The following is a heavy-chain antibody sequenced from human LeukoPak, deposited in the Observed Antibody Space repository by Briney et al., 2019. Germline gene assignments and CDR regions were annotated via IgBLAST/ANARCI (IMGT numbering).Heavy chain of an antibody. CDR2: ISYSGDNT. CDR3: ASDPRDGGQNV. Sequence: GGSLRLSCAAAGFAFGGYGMSWVRQAPGKGLEWVTLISYSGDNTYYADSVKGRFTFSRDKAKNTLYLQMNSLRPEDSAVYYCASDPRDGGQNVWGKGTMVTVSS. D-gene: IGHD5-24*01. CDR1: GFAFGGYG. J-gene: IGHJ6*04. V-gene: IGHV3-30*03.